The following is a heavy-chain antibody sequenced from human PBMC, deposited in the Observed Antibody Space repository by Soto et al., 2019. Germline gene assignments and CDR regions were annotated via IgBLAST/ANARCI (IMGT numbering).Heavy chain of an antibody. D-gene: IGHD4-17*01. V-gene: IGHV1-18*04. J-gene: IGHJ1*01. CDR1: GYTFTSYG. CDR3: AMDYGDRPEYFKH. Sequence: QVQLVQSGPDLKRPGASMKVSCKASGYTFTSYGISWVRQAPGQGLDWRAWISPLKGRTQYSQKAQGRVTLSTDTSSNTAYMEMTTLRVDDTAVYYCAMDYGDRPEYFKHWGQGTLVTVS. CDR2: ISPLKGRT.